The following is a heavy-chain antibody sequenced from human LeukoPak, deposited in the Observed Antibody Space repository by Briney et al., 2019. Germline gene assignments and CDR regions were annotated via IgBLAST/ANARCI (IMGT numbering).Heavy chain of an antibody. CDR2: ISAYNGNT. Sequence: ASVKVSSKASGYTFTSYGISWVRQAPGQGLEWMGWISAYNGNTNYAQKLQGRVTMTTDTSTSTAYMELRSLRSDDTAVYYCARVRSYSSGWSLGFYWGQGTLVTVSS. J-gene: IGHJ4*02. D-gene: IGHD6-19*01. V-gene: IGHV1-18*01. CDR1: GYTFTSYG. CDR3: ARVRSYSSGWSLGFY.